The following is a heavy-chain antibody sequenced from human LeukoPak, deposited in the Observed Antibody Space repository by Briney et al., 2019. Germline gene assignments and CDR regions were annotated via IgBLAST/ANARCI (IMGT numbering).Heavy chain of an antibody. CDR3: ARDYPDSSGYPNNWFDP. J-gene: IGHJ5*02. CDR2: IYYSGST. Sequence: SETLSLTCTVSGGSISSYYWSWIRQPPGKGLEWIGYIYYSGSTNYNPSLKSRVTISVDTSKDQFSLKLSSVTAADTAVYYYARDYPDSSGYPNNWFDPWGQGTLVTVSS. V-gene: IGHV4-59*01. CDR1: GGSISSYY. D-gene: IGHD3-22*01.